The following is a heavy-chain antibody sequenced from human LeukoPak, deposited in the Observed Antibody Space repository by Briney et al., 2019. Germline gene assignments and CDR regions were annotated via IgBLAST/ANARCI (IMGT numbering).Heavy chain of an antibody. CDR3: ARDLPGRLVREGSAFDI. CDR2: ICACNDHT. Sequence: GGPLRLSCAASGYPFTSYGISWLPQAPGQGVEWMGWICACNDHTNYAQKLQGRVTMTTDTSTSTAYAELRSLSPDDAAVYYCARDLPGRLVREGSAFDIWGQGTMVTVSS. J-gene: IGHJ3*02. D-gene: IGHD6-19*01. V-gene: IGHV1-18*01. CDR1: GYPFTSYG.